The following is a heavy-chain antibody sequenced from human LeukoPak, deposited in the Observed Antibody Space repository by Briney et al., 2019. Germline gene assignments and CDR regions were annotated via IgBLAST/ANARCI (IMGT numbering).Heavy chain of an antibody. D-gene: IGHD4-17*01. J-gene: IGHJ4*02. CDR1: GGSLDSGGYF. V-gene: IGHV4-31*03. CDR3: ARRRDYGDRIFDY. CDR2: IYYSGST. Sequence: PSETLSLTCTVSGGSLDSGGYFWTWIRQHPGKGLEWIGYIYYSGSTYYNPSLKSRVTISVDTSKNQFSLKLNSVTAADTAVYYCARRRDYGDRIFDYWGQGTLVSVSS.